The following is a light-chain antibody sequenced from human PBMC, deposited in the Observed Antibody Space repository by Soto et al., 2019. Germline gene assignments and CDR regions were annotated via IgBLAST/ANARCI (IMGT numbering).Light chain of an antibody. Sequence: QSVLTQPPSVSVPPGQRVTISCTGSSSNIGAGYDVHWYQQLPGTAPKLLIYANSNRPSGVPDRFSASKSGTSASLAITGLQAEDEAEYYCQSYDSSLSGRYVFGTGTKVTVL. J-gene: IGLJ1*01. V-gene: IGLV1-40*01. CDR3: QSYDSSLSGRYV. CDR1: SSNIGAGYD. CDR2: ANS.